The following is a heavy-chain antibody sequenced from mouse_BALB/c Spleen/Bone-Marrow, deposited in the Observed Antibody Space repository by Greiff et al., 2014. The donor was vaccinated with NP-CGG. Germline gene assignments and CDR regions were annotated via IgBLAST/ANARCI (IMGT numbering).Heavy chain of an antibody. Sequence: DLVKPGASVKLSCKASGYTFTSYWINWIKQRPGQGLEWIGRISPGSGTTYYNEMFKGKATLTVDTSSTTAYIQLSSLSSEDSAVYFCSRGSYYDDGSSPWFAYWGQGTLVTVSA. CDR3: SRGSYYDDGSSPWFAY. V-gene: IGHV1S41*01. J-gene: IGHJ3*01. CDR2: ISPGSGTT. CDR1: GYTFTSYW. D-gene: IGHD1-1*01.